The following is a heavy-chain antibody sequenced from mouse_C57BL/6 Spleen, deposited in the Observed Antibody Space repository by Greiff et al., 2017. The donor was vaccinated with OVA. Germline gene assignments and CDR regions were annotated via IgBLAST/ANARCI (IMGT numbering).Heavy chain of an antibody. V-gene: IGHV14-3*01. CDR2: IDPANGNT. D-gene: IGHD1-1*01. CDR3: ARPMGYYGSSSYYFDY. J-gene: IGHJ2*01. Sequence: EVQLQQSVAELVRPGASVKLSCTASGFNIKNTYMHWVKQRPEQGLEWIGRIDPANGNTKYAPKFQGKATITADTSSNTAYLQLSSLSSEDTASYYCARPMGYYGSSSYYFDYWGQGTTLTVSA. CDR1: GFNIKNTY.